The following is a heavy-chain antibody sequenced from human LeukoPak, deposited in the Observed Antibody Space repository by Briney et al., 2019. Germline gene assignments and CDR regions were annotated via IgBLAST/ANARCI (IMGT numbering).Heavy chain of an antibody. CDR1: GFTFSSYA. V-gene: IGHV3-64*01. D-gene: IGHD6-13*01. CDR2: ISSNGGST. J-gene: IGHJ3*02. Sequence: GGSLRLSCAASGFTFSSYAMHWVRQAPGKGLEYVSAISSNGGSTYYANPVKGRFTISRDISKNTLFLQMGSLRTEDMAVYYCARGHRSSWFDAFDIWGQGIMVTVSS. CDR3: ARGHRSSWFDAFDI.